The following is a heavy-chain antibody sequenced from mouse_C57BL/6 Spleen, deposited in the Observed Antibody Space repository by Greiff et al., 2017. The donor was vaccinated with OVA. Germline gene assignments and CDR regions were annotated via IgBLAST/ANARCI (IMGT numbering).Heavy chain of an antibody. J-gene: IGHJ2*01. Sequence: QVQLQQPGAELVMPGASVKLSCKASGYTFTSYWMHWVKQRPGQGLEWIGEIDPSDSYTNYTQKFKGKSTLTVDKSSSTAYMQLSSLTSEDSAVYYCARWDGYFFYGGKGTTLTVAS. CDR3: ARWDGYFFY. V-gene: IGHV1-69*01. CDR1: GYTFTSYW. CDR2: IDPSDSYT. D-gene: IGHD2-3*01.